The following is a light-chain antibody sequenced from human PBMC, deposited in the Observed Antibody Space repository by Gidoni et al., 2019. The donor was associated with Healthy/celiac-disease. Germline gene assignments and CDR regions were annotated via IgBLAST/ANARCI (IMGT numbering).Light chain of an antibody. V-gene: IGKV1-8*01. CDR2: AAS. CDR1: QGISSY. Sequence: AIRMTQSPSSLSASTGDRVTITCRASQGISSYLAWYQQKPGKAPNLLIYAASTLQSGVPSRFSGSVSGTDFTLTISCLQSEDFATYYCQQYYSYPFTFGPGTKVDIK. J-gene: IGKJ3*01. CDR3: QQYYSYPFT.